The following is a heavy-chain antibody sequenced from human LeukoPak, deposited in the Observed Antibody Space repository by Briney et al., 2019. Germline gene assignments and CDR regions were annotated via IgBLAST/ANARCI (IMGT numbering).Heavy chain of an antibody. CDR1: GYTFTSYY. CDR3: ARSLTKGAIDI. CDR2: INPSGGST. J-gene: IGHJ3*02. D-gene: IGHD1-14*01. Sequence: ASVKVSCKASGYTFTSYYMHWVRQAPGQGLEWMGIINPSGGSTSYAQKFQGRVTMTRDMSTSTVYMELSSLRSEDTAVYYCARSLTKGAIDIWGQGTMVTVSS. V-gene: IGHV1-46*01.